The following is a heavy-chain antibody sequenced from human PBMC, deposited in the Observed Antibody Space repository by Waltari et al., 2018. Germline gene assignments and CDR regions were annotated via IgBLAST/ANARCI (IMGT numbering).Heavy chain of an antibody. CDR1: GFTFSSYA. Sequence: EVQLVESGGGLVQPGGSLRLSCSASGFTFSSYAMHWVRPAPGKGLEYVSAIISNGGSTYYADSVKGRFTISRDNSKNTLYLQMSSLRAEDTAVYYCVNGYYDFWSGRYFDYWGQGTLVTVSS. CDR2: IISNGGST. D-gene: IGHD3-3*01. J-gene: IGHJ4*02. CDR3: VNGYYDFWSGRYFDY. V-gene: IGHV3-64D*06.